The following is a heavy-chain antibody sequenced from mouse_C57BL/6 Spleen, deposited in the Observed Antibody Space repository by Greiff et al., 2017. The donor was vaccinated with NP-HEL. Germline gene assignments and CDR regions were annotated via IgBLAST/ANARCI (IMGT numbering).Heavy chain of an antibody. CDR2: ISSGGDYI. Sequence: EVMLVESGEGLVKPGGSLKLSCAASGFTFSSYAMSWVRQTPEKRLEWVAYISSGGDYIYYADTVKGRFTISRDNARNTLYLQMSSLKSEDTAMYYCTRDEGYGSSYGTMDYWGQGTSVTVSS. CDR1: GFTFSSYA. D-gene: IGHD1-1*01. V-gene: IGHV5-9-1*02. CDR3: TRDEGYGSSYGTMDY. J-gene: IGHJ4*01.